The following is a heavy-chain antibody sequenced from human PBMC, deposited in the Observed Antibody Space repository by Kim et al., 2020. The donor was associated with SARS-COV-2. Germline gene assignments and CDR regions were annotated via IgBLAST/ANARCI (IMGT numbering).Heavy chain of an antibody. J-gene: IGHJ4*02. CDR1: GLTVSTNH. CDR3: INANWGSY. CDR2: IYSDGVT. Sequence: GGSLRLSCAPSGLTVSTNHMSWVRQAPGKGLEWVSIIYSDGVTYYADSVMGRFTISRDNSKNTVYLQMNTLRVEDTAVYYFINANWGSYWGQGTLVTVSS. D-gene: IGHD7-27*01. V-gene: IGHV3-53*01.